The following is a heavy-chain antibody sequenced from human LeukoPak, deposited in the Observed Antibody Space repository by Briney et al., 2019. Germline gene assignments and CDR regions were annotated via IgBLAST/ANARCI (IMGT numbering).Heavy chain of an antibody. CDR2: ISRSSGYI. D-gene: IGHD5-18*01. Sequence: GGSLRLSCAASGFTFSSYAMNWVRQAPGKGLEWVSSISRSSGYIYYADSVKGRFTISRDNSKNTLYLQMNSLRAEDTAVYYCASGYSYGYDAFFWGQGTLVTVSS. CDR1: GFTFSSYA. V-gene: IGHV3-23*01. J-gene: IGHJ4*02. CDR3: ASGYSYGYDAFF.